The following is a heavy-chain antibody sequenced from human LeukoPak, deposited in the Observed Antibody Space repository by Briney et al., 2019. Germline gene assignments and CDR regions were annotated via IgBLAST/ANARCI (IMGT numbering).Heavy chain of an antibody. CDR3: ARDLAVAASDAFDI. CDR1: GFTFSSYW. Sequence: PGGSLRLSCAASGFTFSSYWMNWVRQAPGEGLECVANIKGDGSEKYYVDSVKGRFTISRDNAKNSLYLQMNSLRAEDTAVYYCARDLAVAASDAFDIWGQGTMV. J-gene: IGHJ3*02. V-gene: IGHV3-7*01. CDR2: IKGDGSEK. D-gene: IGHD6-19*01.